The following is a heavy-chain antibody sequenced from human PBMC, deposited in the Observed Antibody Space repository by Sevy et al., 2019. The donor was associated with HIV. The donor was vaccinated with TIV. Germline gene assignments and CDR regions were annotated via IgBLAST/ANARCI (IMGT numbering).Heavy chain of an antibody. CDR1: GLTFSDYY. J-gene: IGHJ5*02. Sequence: GGSLRLSCAASGLTFSDYYMSWIRQAPGKGLEWVSDISSSGSTIYYADSVKGRFTISRDNAKNSLYLQMNSLRAEDTAVYYCTRGPYYDSSGGFDPWGQGTLVTVSS. V-gene: IGHV3-11*01. D-gene: IGHD3-22*01. CDR2: ISSSGSTI. CDR3: TRGPYYDSSGGFDP.